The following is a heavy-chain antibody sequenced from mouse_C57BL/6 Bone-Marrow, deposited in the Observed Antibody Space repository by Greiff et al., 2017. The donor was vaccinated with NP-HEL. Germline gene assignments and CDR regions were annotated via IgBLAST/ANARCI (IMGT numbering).Heavy chain of an antibody. CDR1: GYTFTSYW. CDR2: IHPNSGST. D-gene: IGHD2-4*01. Sequence: QVHVKQPGAELVKPGASVKLSCKASGYTFTSYWMHWVKQRPGQGLEWIGMIHPNSGSTNYNEKFKSKATLTVDKSSSTAYMQLSSLTSEDSAVYYCARGGLRRWFAYWGQGTLVTVSA. V-gene: IGHV1-64*01. CDR3: ARGGLRRWFAY. J-gene: IGHJ3*01.